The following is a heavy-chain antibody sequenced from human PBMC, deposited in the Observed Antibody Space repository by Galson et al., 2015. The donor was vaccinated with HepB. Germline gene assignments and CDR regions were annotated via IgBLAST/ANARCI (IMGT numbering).Heavy chain of an antibody. Sequence: LSLTCDVSGGSINSGGYCWSWNRQPPGKGLEWIGYTYPDGSTYYSPSLKSRVTISLDTSETQFSLQLTSVTAADTAVYFWAATPGFAVFVFDPWSPGTLVTVSS. CDR1: GGSINSGGYC. CDR2: TYPDGST. V-gene: IGHV4-30-2*01. J-gene: IGHJ5*02. D-gene: IGHD3-3*01. CDR3: AATPGFAVFVFDP.